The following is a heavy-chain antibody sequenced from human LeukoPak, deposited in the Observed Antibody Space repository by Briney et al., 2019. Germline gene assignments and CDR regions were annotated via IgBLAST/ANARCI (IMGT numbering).Heavy chain of an antibody. Sequence: GGSLRLSCAASGFTFSTHIMKWVRQTPGKGLEWVSYINHDGNDIYYGESVKGRFTISRDNATNSLYLQIHTLRGKDTAVYYCTGDGTGVLPGDAFDIWSQGTMVTVSS. V-gene: IGHV3-21*05. CDR1: GFTFSTHI. D-gene: IGHD1-1*01. J-gene: IGHJ3*02. CDR2: INHDGNDI. CDR3: TGDGTGVLPGDAFDI.